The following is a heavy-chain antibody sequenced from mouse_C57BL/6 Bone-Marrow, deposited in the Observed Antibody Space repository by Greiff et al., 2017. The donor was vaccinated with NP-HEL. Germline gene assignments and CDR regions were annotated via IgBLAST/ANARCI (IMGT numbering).Heavy chain of an antibody. Sequence: VKLQQSGAELVRPGTSVKMSCKASGYTFNNYWIGWAKQRPGHGLEWIGDIYPGGGYTNYNEKFKGKATLTADKSSSTAYMQFSSLTSEDSAIYYCARDGALYDGYYYFDYWGQGTTLTVSS. V-gene: IGHV1-63*01. CDR3: ARDGALYDGYYYFDY. CDR2: IYPGGGYT. CDR1: GYTFNNYW. D-gene: IGHD2-3*01. J-gene: IGHJ2*01.